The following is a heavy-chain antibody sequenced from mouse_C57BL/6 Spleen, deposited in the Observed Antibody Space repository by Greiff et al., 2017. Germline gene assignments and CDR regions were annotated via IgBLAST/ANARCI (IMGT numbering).Heavy chain of an antibody. CDR2: IDPASGNT. D-gene: IGHD1-1*01. J-gene: IGHJ1*03. CDR3: ASYYYGSKENWYFDV. Sequence: EVQLQQSVAELVRPGASVKLSCTASGFNIKNTYMHWVKQRPEQGLEWIGRIDPASGNTKYAPKFQGKATITADTSSNTAYLQLSSLTSEDTAIYYCASYYYGSKENWYFDVWGTGTTVTVSS. V-gene: IGHV14-3*01. CDR1: GFNIKNTY.